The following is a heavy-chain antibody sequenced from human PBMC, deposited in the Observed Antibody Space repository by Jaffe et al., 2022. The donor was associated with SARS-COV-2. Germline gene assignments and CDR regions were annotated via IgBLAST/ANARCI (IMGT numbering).Heavy chain of an antibody. V-gene: IGHV5-51*01. J-gene: IGHJ5*02. CDR1: GFSFTTYW. CDR3: AKRTKDLSTITGWFDP. D-gene: IGHD1-1*01. Sequence: EVQLVQSGAEVKKPGESLKISCKGSGFSFTTYWIGWVRQMPGEGLEWMGIISPGDSQTLYSPSFQGQVTISADKSISTVYLQWSSLQASDTAMYYCAKRTKDLSTITGWFDPWGQGTLVTVSS. CDR2: ISPGDSQT.